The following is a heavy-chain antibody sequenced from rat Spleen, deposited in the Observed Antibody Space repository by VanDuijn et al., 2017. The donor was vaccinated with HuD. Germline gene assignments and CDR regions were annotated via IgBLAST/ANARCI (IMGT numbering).Heavy chain of an antibody. V-gene: IGHV2S12*01. D-gene: IGHD4-3*01. CDR1: GFSLTSYH. Sequence: QVQLKESGPGLVQPSQTLSLSCTVSGFSLTSYHVSWVRQPPGKGLEWIAAISSGGSTYYNSALKSRLSITRDTSKSQVFLKMNSLQTEDTAIYFCTGVGVETLIRGTGDYVMDAWGQGASVTVSS. J-gene: IGHJ4*01. CDR3: TGVGVETLIRGTGDYVMDA. CDR2: ISSGGST.